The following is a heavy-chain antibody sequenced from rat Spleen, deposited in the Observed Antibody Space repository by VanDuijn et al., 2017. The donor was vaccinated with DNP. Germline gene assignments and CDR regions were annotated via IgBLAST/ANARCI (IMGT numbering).Heavy chain of an antibody. Sequence: EVQLVETGGGLVQPGRSLKLSCVASGFTFSSYWMYWIRQAPGKGLEWVASINTDGGSTYYPDSVKGRFTISRDNAKSSLYLQMDSLRSEDTATYYCTIAADWFAYWGQGTLVTVSS. V-gene: IGHV5-58*01. CDR1: GFTFSSYW. CDR3: TIAADWFAY. CDR2: INTDGGST. J-gene: IGHJ3*01. D-gene: IGHD1-2*01.